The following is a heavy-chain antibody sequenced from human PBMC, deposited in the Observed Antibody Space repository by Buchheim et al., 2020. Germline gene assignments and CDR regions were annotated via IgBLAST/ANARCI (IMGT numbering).Heavy chain of an antibody. CDR1: GFTFSSYA. J-gene: IGHJ4*02. Sequence: EVQLLESGGGLVQPGGSLRLSCAASGFTFSSYAMSWVRQAPGKGLEWVSAISSSGGSTYYADSVKGRFTISRDNSKNTLYLQMNSLRAEDTAVYYCAKLSGWHYDSSGYYEDFDYWGQGTL. CDR2: ISSSGGST. V-gene: IGHV3-23*01. D-gene: IGHD3-22*01. CDR3: AKLSGWHYDSSGYYEDFDY.